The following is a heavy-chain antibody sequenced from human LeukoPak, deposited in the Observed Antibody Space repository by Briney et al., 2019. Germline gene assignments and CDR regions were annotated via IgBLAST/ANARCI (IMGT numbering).Heavy chain of an antibody. D-gene: IGHD3-22*01. J-gene: IGHJ4*02. Sequence: SGPTLVKPTQTLTLICSFSGFSLTTSGVSVGWLRQPPGKALEWLALIYWDDDKRYSPSLKSRLSITKDTSKNQVVLTMTNMDPVDTATYFCAHSPYYYDRSNYYTPPLPFFDCWGQGTLVTVSS. CDR3: AHSPYYYDRSNYYTPPLPFFDC. CDR2: IYWDDDK. CDR1: GFSLTTSGVS. V-gene: IGHV2-5*02.